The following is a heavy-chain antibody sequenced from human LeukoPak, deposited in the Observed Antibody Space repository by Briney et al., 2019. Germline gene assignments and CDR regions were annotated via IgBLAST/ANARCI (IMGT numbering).Heavy chain of an antibody. CDR2: IIPIFGTA. V-gene: IGHV1-69*13. CDR3: ARGNIVATSAKYYFDY. Sequence: GASLKLSCKASGGTFSSYAISWVRQAPGQGLEWMGGIIPIFGTANYAQKFQGRVTITADESTSTAYMELSSLRSEDTAVYYCARGNIVATSAKYYFDYWGQGTLVTVSS. CDR1: GGTFSSYA. J-gene: IGHJ4*02. D-gene: IGHD5-12*01.